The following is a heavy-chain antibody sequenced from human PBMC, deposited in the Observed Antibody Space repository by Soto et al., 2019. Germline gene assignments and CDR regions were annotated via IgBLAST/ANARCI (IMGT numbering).Heavy chain of an antibody. J-gene: IGHJ5*02. CDR2: ISSSSSYT. CDR3: ARGQTDIAAAGTDWFDP. D-gene: IGHD6-13*01. Sequence: PGGSLRLSCAASGFTFSDYYMSWIRQAPGKGLEWVSYISSSSSYTNYADSVKGRFTISRDNAKNSLYLQMNSLRAEDTAVYYCARGQTDIAAAGTDWFDPWGQGTLVTVSS. CDR1: GFTFSDYY. V-gene: IGHV3-11*05.